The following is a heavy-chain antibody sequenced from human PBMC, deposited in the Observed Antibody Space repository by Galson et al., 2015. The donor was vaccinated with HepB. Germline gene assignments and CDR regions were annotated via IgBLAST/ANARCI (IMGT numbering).Heavy chain of an antibody. CDR3: ARGSPPVVRGVPTLRYYYGMDV. CDR2: INPNSGAT. V-gene: IGHV1-2*06. J-gene: IGHJ6*02. Sequence: SVTVSCKAYGYTFTGYYMHWVRQAPGQGLEWMGRINPNSGATSYAQNFRGRITMTRDTTTNTAHLELSRLRSDDTAVFYCARGSPPVVRGVPTLRYYYGMDVWGQGTTVTVSS. D-gene: IGHD3-10*01. CDR1: GYTFTGYY.